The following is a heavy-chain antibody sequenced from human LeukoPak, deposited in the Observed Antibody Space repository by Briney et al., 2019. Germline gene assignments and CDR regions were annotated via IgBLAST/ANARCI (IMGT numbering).Heavy chain of an antibody. J-gene: IGHJ4*02. Sequence: GESLKISSKGSGYTFTKYRIGWVRQMPGKGLEWMGIIYPVDSDTRYSPSFQGQVTISADKSISTAYLQRRRLRASDNDMCYYARLKGHIYYWGQGTLVTVSS. D-gene: IGHD3-3*02. CDR2: IYPVDSDT. CDR1: GYTFTKYR. V-gene: IGHV5-51*01. CDR3: ARLKGHIYY.